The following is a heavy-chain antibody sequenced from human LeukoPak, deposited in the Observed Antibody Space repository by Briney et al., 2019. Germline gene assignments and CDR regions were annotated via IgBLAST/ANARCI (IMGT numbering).Heavy chain of an antibody. Sequence: PGGSLRLSCAASGFTFSSYAMTWVRQAPGKGLEWVSSISSSSSYIYYADSVKGRFTISRDNAKNSLYLQMNSLRAEDTAVYYWASPMVRGARYYYMDVWGKGTTVTVSS. D-gene: IGHD3-10*01. V-gene: IGHV3-21*01. J-gene: IGHJ6*03. CDR3: ASPMVRGARYYYMDV. CDR1: GFTFSSYA. CDR2: ISSSSSYI.